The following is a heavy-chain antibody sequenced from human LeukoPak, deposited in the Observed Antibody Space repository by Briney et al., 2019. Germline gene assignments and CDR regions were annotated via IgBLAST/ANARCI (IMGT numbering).Heavy chain of an antibody. Sequence: GESLKISCKGSGYSFTSYWIGWVRQMPGKGLEWMGIIYPGDSDTRYSPSFQGQVTISADKSISTAYLQWSSLKASDTAMYYCARVRLWFGEFVENWFDPWGQGTLVTVSS. CDR2: IYPGDSDT. CDR1: GYSFTSYW. V-gene: IGHV5-51*01. CDR3: ARVRLWFGEFVENWFDP. J-gene: IGHJ5*02. D-gene: IGHD3-10*01.